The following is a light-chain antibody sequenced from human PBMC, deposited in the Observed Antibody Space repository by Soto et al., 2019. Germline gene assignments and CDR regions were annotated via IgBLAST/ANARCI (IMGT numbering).Light chain of an antibody. V-gene: IGKV1-9*01. Sequence: DIQLTQSPAFLSASVGDRVTITCRASQDISSHLACYQQKPGKAPKLLSYAASTLQSGVPSGVGGSASGTEFTLTITSLPPEEFATYYCQQVKTYPLTFGGGTKVEIK. CDR3: QQVKTYPLT. J-gene: IGKJ4*01. CDR2: AAS. CDR1: QDISSH.